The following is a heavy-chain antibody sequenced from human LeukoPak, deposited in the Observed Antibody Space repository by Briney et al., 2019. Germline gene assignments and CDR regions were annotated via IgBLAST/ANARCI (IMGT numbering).Heavy chain of an antibody. CDR3: ATDPNPYSSTSGYFDF. Sequence: VKVSCKASGYTLTSYDINWVRQATGQGLEWMGWMNPNSGNTGYAQKFQGRVTITRNTSISTAYMELTSLGAEDTAVYFCATDPNPYSSTSGYFDFWGQGTLVTVSS. J-gene: IGHJ4*02. D-gene: IGHD6-13*01. CDR2: MNPNSGNT. V-gene: IGHV1-8*02. CDR1: GYTLTSYD.